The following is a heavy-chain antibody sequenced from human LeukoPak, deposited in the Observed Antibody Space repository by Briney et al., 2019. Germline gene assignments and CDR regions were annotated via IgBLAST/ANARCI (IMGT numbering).Heavy chain of an antibody. CDR1: GGSISSGDYY. D-gene: IGHD3-9*01. Sequence: SETLSLTCTVSGGSISSGDYYWSWIRQRPGKGLEWIGYIYYSGSTHYNPSLKNRVTISVDTSKNQFSLNLSSVTAADTAVYYCARGPPYYDILTGYYNRDDAFDIWGQGTMVTVSS. V-gene: IGHV4-31*03. J-gene: IGHJ3*02. CDR3: ARGPPYYDILTGYYNRDDAFDI. CDR2: IYYSGST.